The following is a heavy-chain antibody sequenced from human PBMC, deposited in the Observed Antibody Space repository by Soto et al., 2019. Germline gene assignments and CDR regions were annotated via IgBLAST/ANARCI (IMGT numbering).Heavy chain of an antibody. CDR1: GGSISSYY. J-gene: IGHJ4*02. V-gene: IGHV4-59*01. Sequence: ETLSLTCTVSGGSISSYYWSWIRQPPGKGLEWIGYIYYSGSTNYNPSLKSRVTISVDTSKNQFSLKLSSVTAADTAVYYCARVPYSGYVFDYWGQGTLVTVSS. D-gene: IGHD5-12*01. CDR2: IYYSGST. CDR3: ARVPYSGYVFDY.